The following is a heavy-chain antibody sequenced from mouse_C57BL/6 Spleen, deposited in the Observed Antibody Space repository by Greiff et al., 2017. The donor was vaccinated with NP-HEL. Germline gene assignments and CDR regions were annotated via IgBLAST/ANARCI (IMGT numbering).Heavy chain of an antibody. J-gene: IGHJ4*01. CDR1: GYTFTSYW. CDR2: IDPNSGGT. CDR3: ASLGITTGYAMDY. V-gene: IGHV1-72*01. D-gene: IGHD1-2*01. Sequence: QVQLQQPGAELVKPGASVKLSCKASGYTFTSYWMHWVKQRPGRGLEWIGRIDPNSGGTKYNEKFKSKATLTVDKPSSTACMQLSSLTSEDSAVYYCASLGITTGYAMDYWGQGTSVTVSS.